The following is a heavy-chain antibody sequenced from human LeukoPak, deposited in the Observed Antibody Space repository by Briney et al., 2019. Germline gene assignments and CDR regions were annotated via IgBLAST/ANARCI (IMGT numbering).Heavy chain of an antibody. D-gene: IGHD3-3*01. CDR2: ISYDGSNK. CDR1: GFTFSSYA. V-gene: IGHV3-30*01. CDR3: ASPITIFGVVKVFY. Sequence: GGSLRLSCAASGFTFSSYAMHWVRQALGKGLEWVAVISYDGSNKHYADSVKGRFTISRDNSKNTLYLQMNSLRAEDTAVFYCASPITIFGVVKVFYWGQGTLVTVSS. J-gene: IGHJ4*02.